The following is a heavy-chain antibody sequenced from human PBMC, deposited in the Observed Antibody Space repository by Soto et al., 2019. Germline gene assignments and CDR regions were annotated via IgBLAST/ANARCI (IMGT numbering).Heavy chain of an antibody. CDR1: GFTFSSYA. J-gene: IGHJ4*02. V-gene: IGHV3-23*01. Sequence: GGSLRLSCAASGFTFSSYAMSWVRQAPGKGLEWVSAISGSVGSTYYADSVKGRFTISRDNSKNTLYLQMNSLRAEDTAVYYCAKDPRLPYYYDSSGYRFDYWGQGTLVTVSS. CDR2: ISGSVGST. CDR3: AKDPRLPYYYDSSGYRFDY. D-gene: IGHD3-22*01.